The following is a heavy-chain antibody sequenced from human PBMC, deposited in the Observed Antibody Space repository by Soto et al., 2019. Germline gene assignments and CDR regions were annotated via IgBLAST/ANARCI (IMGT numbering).Heavy chain of an antibody. CDR2: IYYSGST. J-gene: IGHJ5*02. Sequence: KPSETLSLTCAVYGGSFSGYYWSWIRQPPGKGLEWIGSIYYSGSTYYNPPLRSRVTISVDMSKNQFSLKLSSVTAADTAVFYCARHYSSGSRNWFDPWGQGTLVTVSS. CDR3: ARHYSSGSRNWFDP. D-gene: IGHD6-19*01. CDR1: GGSFSGYY. V-gene: IGHV4-34*01.